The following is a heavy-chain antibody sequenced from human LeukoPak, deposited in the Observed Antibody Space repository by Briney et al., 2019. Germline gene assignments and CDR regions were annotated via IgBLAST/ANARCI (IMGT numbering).Heavy chain of an antibody. Sequence: PSETLSLTCTVSGGSISSYYWSWIRQPPGKGLEWIGYIYYSGSTNYNPSLKSRVTISVDTSKNQFSLKLSSVTAADTAVYYCARGPYYFGSGTDYNRFNVVYWGQGILVTVSS. D-gene: IGHD3-10*01. J-gene: IGHJ4*02. CDR1: GGSISSYY. CDR2: IYYSGST. CDR3: ARGPYYFGSGTDYNRFNVVY. V-gene: IGHV4-59*12.